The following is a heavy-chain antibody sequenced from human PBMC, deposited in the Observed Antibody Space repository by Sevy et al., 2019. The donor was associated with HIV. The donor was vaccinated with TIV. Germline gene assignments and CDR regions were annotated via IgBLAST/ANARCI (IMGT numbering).Heavy chain of an antibody. D-gene: IGHD6-13*01. V-gene: IGHV3-30*02. J-gene: IGHJ3*02. CDR3: AKDLSRAAAGATDAFDI. Sequence: GGSLRLSCAASGFTFSSYGMHWVRQAPGKGLEWVAFIRYDGSNKYYADSVKRQFTISRDNSKNTLDRQMNSLRAEYTAVYACAKDLSRAAAGATDAFDIWGQGTMVTVSS. CDR1: GFTFSSYG. CDR2: IRYDGSNK.